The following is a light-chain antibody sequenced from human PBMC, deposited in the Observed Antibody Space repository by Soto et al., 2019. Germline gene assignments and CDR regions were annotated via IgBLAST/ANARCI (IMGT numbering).Light chain of an antibody. J-gene: IGLJ1*01. V-gene: IGLV2-8*01. Sequence: ALTQPPSASGSPGQSVSISVTGTSSDVGGYNYVSWYQQHPGKAPKLMIYEVNKRPSGLPDRFSGSKSGNTASLTVSGLQAEDEADYYCSSYAGSSNVFGTGTKVTVL. CDR1: SSDVGGYNY. CDR2: EVN. CDR3: SSYAGSSNV.